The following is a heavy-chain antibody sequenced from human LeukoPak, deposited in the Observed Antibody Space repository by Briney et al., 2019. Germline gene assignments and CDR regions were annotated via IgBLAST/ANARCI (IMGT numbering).Heavy chain of an antibody. CDR3: ARVWVCSNGVCPDVFDY. J-gene: IGHJ4*02. D-gene: IGHD2-8*01. Sequence: ASVKVSCKASGYTFSGHYMHWVRQAPGQGLEWVGWINPNSGDTHYAQRFQGRVIMTRDTSISTAYMEVSRLRTDDTAVYYCARVWVCSNGVCPDVFDYWGQGTLVTVSS. V-gene: IGHV1-2*02. CDR2: INPNSGDT. CDR1: GYTFSGHY.